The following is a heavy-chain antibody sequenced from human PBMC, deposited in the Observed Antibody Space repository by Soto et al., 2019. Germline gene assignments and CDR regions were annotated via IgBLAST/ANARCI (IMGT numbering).Heavy chain of an antibody. V-gene: IGHV3-9*01. J-gene: IGHJ4*02. CDR1: GLNFDDFA. D-gene: IGHD3-3*01. Sequence: EVQLVESGGRLVQPGRSLRLSCVGTGLNFDDFAMHWVRQAPGKGLEWVSGITWNSRVLAYADSVKGRFTISRDNARNSLYLQMDSLRDEDTALYYFEKGRYDFWSPYYFDFWGQGTLVTVSS. CDR3: EKGRYDFWSPYYFDF. CDR2: ITWNSRVL.